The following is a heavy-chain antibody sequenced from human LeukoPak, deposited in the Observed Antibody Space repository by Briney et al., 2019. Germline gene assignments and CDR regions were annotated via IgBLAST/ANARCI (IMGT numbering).Heavy chain of an antibody. CDR2: ISGSGGST. J-gene: IGHJ4*02. CDR1: GFTCSRYA. V-gene: IGHV3-23*01. Sequence: GGSLRLSCAASGFTCSRYAMNWVRQAPGKGLEWVSTISGSGGSTYYADSVKGRFTISRDTSKNTLYLQMNSLRAEDTAVYYCAKAAWAHDYGDPMGYWGQGTLVTVSS. CDR3: AKAAWAHDYGDPMGY. D-gene: IGHD4-17*01.